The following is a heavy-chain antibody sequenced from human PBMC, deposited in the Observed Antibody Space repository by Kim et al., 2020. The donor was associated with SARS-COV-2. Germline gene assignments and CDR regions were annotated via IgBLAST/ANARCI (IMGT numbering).Heavy chain of an antibody. CDR1: GGSISSIRYY. V-gene: IGHV4-39*01. D-gene: IGHD1-26*01. Sequence: SETLSLTCTVSGGSISSIRYYWGWIRQPPGKGLEWIGNIYYTGSTYYYPSLKSRVTISVDMSKNQLSLKLTSVTAADTAVYYCASLKREIPGYDYYYMDV. CDR2: IYYTGST. J-gene: IGHJ6*03. CDR3: ASLKREIPGYDYYYMDV.